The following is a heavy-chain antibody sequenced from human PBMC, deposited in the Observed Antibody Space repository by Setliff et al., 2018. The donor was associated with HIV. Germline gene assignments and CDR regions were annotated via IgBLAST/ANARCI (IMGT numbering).Heavy chain of an antibody. CDR3: ARAAYSGTYLWEPATDL. CDR2: IYTSGKT. Sequence: SETLSLTCTVSGDSITRGSYYWSWIRQPAGKGLEWIGHIYTSGKTHYSPSLKSRITISADTSKNQLSLNLSSVTAPDTAVYYCARAAYSGTYLWEPATDLWGRGTLVTVSS. CDR1: GDSITRGSYY. D-gene: IGHD1-26*01. V-gene: IGHV4-61*09. J-gene: IGHJ2*01.